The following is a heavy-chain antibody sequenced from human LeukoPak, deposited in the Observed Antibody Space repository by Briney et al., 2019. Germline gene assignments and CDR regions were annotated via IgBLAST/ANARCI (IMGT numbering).Heavy chain of an antibody. CDR3: ARGKTMIVVVTPYFDY. CDR1: GYSFTRYW. J-gene: IGHJ4*02. CDR2: IYPGDSDT. Sequence: GESLKISCKASGYSFTRYWIAWVRQMPGKGLEWMGIIYPGDSDTRYSPSFQGQVTISADKSISTAYLQWSSLKASDTAMYYCARGKTMIVVVTPYFDYWGQGTLVTVSS. D-gene: IGHD3-22*01. V-gene: IGHV5-51*01.